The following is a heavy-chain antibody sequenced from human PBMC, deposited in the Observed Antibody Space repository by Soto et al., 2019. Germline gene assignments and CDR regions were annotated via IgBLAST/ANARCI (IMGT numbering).Heavy chain of an antibody. CDR1: GGSFSGYY. CDR3: ARKGSRIAAAAYYFDY. V-gene: IGHV4-34*01. J-gene: IGHJ4*02. CDR2: INHSGST. Sequence: QVQLQQWGAGLLKPSETLSLTCAVYGGSFSGYYWSWIRQPPGKGLEWIGEINHSGSTNYNPSLKRPVPRPVYTSKHQFSLKLSSVTAADTAVYYCARKGSRIAAAAYYFDYWGQGTLVTVSS. D-gene: IGHD6-13*01.